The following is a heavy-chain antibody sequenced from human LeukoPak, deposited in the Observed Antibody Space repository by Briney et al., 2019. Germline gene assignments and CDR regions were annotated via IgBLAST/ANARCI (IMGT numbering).Heavy chain of an antibody. D-gene: IGHD6-13*01. J-gene: IGHJ4*02. CDR1: GGSFSGYY. V-gene: IGHV4-34*01. CDR3: ARRGWSSSWYRISRDFDY. Sequence: SETLSLTCAVYGGSFSGYYWSWIRQPPGKGLEWIGEINHSGSTNYNPSLKSRVTISVDTSKNQFSLKLSSVTAADTAVYYCARRGWSSSWYRISRDFDYWGQGTLVTVSS. CDR2: INHSGST.